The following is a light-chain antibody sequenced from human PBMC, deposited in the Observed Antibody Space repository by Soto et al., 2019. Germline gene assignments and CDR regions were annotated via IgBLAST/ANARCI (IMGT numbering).Light chain of an antibody. J-gene: IGKJ4*01. Sequence: EIVMTQSPATLSVSPGERATLSCRASQSIKSKLAWYQQKPGQAPRLLIYGASMRATGIPARFSGSGSGTEFTLTISSLQSEDFAVYYCQQYNNWPPLTFGGGTKVEIK. CDR1: QSIKSK. CDR2: GAS. V-gene: IGKV3D-15*01. CDR3: QQYNNWPPLT.